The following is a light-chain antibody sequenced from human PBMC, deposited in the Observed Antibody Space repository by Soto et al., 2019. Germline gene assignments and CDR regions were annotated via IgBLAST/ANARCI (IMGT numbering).Light chain of an antibody. CDR3: SSYTNINTRACV. Sequence: QSVLTQPASVSGSPGQSITISCTGTSSDVGGYNYVSWYQQHPGKAPKIIIYEVTNRPSGVSNRFSGSKSGNTASLTISGLQAEDEAEYYCSSYTNINTRACVFGTGTKVTVL. V-gene: IGLV2-14*01. CDR2: EVT. J-gene: IGLJ1*01. CDR1: SSDVGGYNY.